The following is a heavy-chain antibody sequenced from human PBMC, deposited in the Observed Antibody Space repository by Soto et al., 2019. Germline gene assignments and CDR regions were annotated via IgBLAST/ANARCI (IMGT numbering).Heavy chain of an antibody. CDR1: GYTFTSYG. J-gene: IGHJ4*02. Sequence: ASVKVSCKASGYTFTSYGISWVRQAPGQGLEWMGGIIPIFGTANYAQKFQGRVTITADESTSTAYMELSSLRSEDTAVYYCARTAGYDPEYYFDYWGQGTLVTVSS. CDR3: ARTAGYDPEYYFDY. D-gene: IGHD5-12*01. CDR2: IIPIFGTA. V-gene: IGHV1-69*13.